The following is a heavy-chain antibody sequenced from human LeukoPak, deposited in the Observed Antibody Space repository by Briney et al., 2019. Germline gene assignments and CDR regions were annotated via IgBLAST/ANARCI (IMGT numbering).Heavy chain of an antibody. V-gene: IGHV3-21*01. CDR2: ISSSSSYI. D-gene: IGHD3-10*01. CDR1: GFTFSSYS. CDR3: AREVVTMVRGAFDP. Sequence: PGGSLRLSCAASGFTFSSYSMNWVRQAPGKGLEWVSSISSSSSYIYYADSVKGRFTISRDNAKNSLYLQMNSLRAEDTAVYYCAREVVTMVRGAFDPWGQGTLVTVSS. J-gene: IGHJ5*02.